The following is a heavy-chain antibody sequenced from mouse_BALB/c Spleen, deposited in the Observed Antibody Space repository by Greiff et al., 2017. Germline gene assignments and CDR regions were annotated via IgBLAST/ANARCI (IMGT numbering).Heavy chain of an antibody. CDR1: GYSITSDYA. Sequence: DVQLQESGPGLVKPSQSLSLTCTVTGYSITSDYAWNWIRQFPGNKLEWMGYISYSGSTSYNPSLKSRISITRDTSKNQFFLQLNSVTTEDTATYYCASTTATQAYWGQGTLVTVSA. CDR3: ASTTATQAY. J-gene: IGHJ3*01. D-gene: IGHD1-2*01. V-gene: IGHV3-2*02. CDR2: ISYSGST.